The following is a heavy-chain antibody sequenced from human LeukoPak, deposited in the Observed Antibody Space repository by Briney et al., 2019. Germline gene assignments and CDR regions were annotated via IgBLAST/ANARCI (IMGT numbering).Heavy chain of an antibody. V-gene: IGHV4-34*01. CDR1: DVSFTNYY. CDR2: ISHTGNT. J-gene: IGHJ4*02. CDR3: ATHESWYSSGWYFDY. D-gene: IGHD6-19*01. Sequence: SETLSLTCAVSDVSFTNYYWTWIRQSPGKGLEWLGEISHTGNTHYNPSLKSRVTVSVDISADMSTTRVSLNLKSVTAADTAVYYCATHESWYSSGWYFDYWGQGTLVTVSS.